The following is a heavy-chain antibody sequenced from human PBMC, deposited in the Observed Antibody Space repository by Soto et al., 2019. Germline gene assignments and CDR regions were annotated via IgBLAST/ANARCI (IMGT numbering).Heavy chain of an antibody. CDR1: GYSFTSYW. CDR2: IYPGDSDT. D-gene: IGHD3-10*01. Sequence: GESLKISCKGSGYSFTSYWIGWVRQMPGKGLEWMGIIYPGDSDTRYSPSFQGQVTISADKSISTAYLQWSSLKSSDTAMYYCARHGDVYGSGSYLGYYYGIDVWGQGTTVTVSS. J-gene: IGHJ6*02. CDR3: ARHGDVYGSGSYLGYYYGIDV. V-gene: IGHV5-51*01.